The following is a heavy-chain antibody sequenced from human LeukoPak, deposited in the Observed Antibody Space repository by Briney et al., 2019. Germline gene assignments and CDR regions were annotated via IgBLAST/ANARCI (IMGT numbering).Heavy chain of an antibody. V-gene: IGHV1-46*01. CDR3: ARGLLYSGSYVEDY. Sequence: VASVKVSCKASGYTFTSFYMHWVRQAPGQGLEWMGGINPSGGSTNYAQKFQGRVTMTRDKSASTVYMELSSLKSEDTAVYYCARGLLYSGSYVEDYWGQGTLVIVSS. CDR1: GYTFTSFY. CDR2: INPSGGST. D-gene: IGHD1-26*01. J-gene: IGHJ4*02.